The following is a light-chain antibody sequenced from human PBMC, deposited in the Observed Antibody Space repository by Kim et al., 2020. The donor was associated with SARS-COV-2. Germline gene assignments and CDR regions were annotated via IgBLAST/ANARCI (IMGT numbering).Light chain of an antibody. Sequence: RVTISCTGSSSNIGACYDVLWYQQLPGTAPKLLIYGNSNRPSGVPDRFSGSKSGTSASLAITGLQAEDEADYYCQSYDSSLSGYVVFGGGTQLTVL. CDR3: QSYDSSLSGYVV. J-gene: IGLJ2*01. V-gene: IGLV1-40*01. CDR2: GNS. CDR1: SSNIGACYD.